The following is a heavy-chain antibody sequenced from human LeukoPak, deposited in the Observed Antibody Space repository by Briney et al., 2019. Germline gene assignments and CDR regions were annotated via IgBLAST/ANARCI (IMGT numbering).Heavy chain of an antibody. J-gene: IGHJ5*02. CDR1: GYTFIGYY. CDR2: INPNSGGT. CDR3: ARVGATKNWFDP. V-gene: IGHV1-2*02. Sequence: ASVKVSCKASGYTFIGYYMHWVRQAPGQGLEWMGWINPNSGGTNYAQKFQGRVTMTRDTSISTAYMELSRLRSDDTAVYYCARVGATKNWFDPWGQGTLVTVSS. D-gene: IGHD1-26*01.